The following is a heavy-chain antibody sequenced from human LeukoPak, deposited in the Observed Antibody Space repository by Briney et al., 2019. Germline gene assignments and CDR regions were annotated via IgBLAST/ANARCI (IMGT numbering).Heavy chain of an antibody. V-gene: IGHV3-48*02. CDR1: GFTFSRYT. CDR2: ISSRSSSI. Sequence: PGGSLRLSCADSGFTFSRYTMNWGRQAPGQGVEGVSYISSRSSSIYYADSVKGRFSISRDKAKNSLYLQMTNLTDEDTAVYFCARDVRGTYLDYWGQGTLVTVSS. CDR3: ARDVRGTYLDY. J-gene: IGHJ4*02.